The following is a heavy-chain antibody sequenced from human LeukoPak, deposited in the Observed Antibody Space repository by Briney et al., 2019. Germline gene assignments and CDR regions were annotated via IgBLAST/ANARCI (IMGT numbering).Heavy chain of an antibody. V-gene: IGHV3-53*01. J-gene: IGHJ6*02. CDR2: IYSGGGT. CDR1: GFTVSGNY. Sequence: GGSLRLSCAASGFTVSGNYMSWVRQAPGRGLQWVSVIYSGGGTYYADSVKGRFTISRDNAKNSLYLQMNSLRAEDTAVYYCARDPDVNSSGWDYYYYGMDVWGQGTTVTVSS. CDR3: ARDPDVNSSGWDYYYYGMDV. D-gene: IGHD6-19*01.